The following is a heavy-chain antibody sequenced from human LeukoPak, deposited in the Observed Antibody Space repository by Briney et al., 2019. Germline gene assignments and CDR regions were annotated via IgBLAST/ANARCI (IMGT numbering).Heavy chain of an antibody. CDR1: GYTFTGYY. V-gene: IGHV1-2*02. D-gene: IGHD6-19*01. J-gene: IGHJ4*02. CDR3: ARVVDSSGWEIDY. Sequence: ASVKVSCKASGYTFTGYYMHWVRQAPGQGLEWMGWINPNSGGTNYAQKFQGRATMTRDTSISTAYMELSRLRSDDTAVYYCARVVDSSGWEIDYWGQGTLVTVSS. CDR2: INPNSGGT.